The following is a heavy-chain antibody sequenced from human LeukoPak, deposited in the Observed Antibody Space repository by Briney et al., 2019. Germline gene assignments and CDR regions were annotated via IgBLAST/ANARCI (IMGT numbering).Heavy chain of an antibody. CDR2: VFNNGGT. J-gene: IGHJ4*02. CDR3: VASYGGYVLDY. V-gene: IGHV4-59*01. Sequence: SETLSLTCSVSGGSIGSYHWNWIRKPSGKGLEWIGIVFNNGGTKHNPSLKSRVAISVDTSKNQFALKLSSVTAADTAVYYCVASYGGYVLDYWGQGALVIVSS. D-gene: IGHD5-12*01. CDR1: GGSIGSYH.